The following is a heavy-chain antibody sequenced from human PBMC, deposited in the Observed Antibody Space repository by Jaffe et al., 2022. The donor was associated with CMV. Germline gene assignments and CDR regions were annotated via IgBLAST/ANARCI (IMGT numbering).Heavy chain of an antibody. Sequence: QLQLQESGPGLVKPSETLSLTCTVSGGSISSSSYYWGWIRQPPGKGLEWIGSIYYSGSTYYNPSLKSRVTISVDTSKNQFSLKLSSVTAADTAVYYCAKLGYCSSTSCYYYYYYMDVWGKGTTVTVSS. CDR1: GGSISSSSYY. J-gene: IGHJ6*03. D-gene: IGHD2-2*01. CDR2: IYYSGST. V-gene: IGHV4-39*01. CDR3: AKLGYCSSTSCYYYYYYMDV.